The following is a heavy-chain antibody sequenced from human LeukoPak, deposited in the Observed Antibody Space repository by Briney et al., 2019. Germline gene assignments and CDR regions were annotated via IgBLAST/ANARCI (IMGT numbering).Heavy chain of an antibody. Sequence: GGSLRLSCAASGFTFSSYWMSWVRQAPGKGLEWVSSISSSSSYIYYADSVKGRFTISRDNAKNSLYLQMNSLRAEDTAVYYCAREMREEQWLSVDYWGQGTLVTVSS. D-gene: IGHD6-19*01. CDR2: ISSSSSYI. J-gene: IGHJ4*02. CDR1: GFTFSSYW. V-gene: IGHV3-21*01. CDR3: AREMREEQWLSVDY.